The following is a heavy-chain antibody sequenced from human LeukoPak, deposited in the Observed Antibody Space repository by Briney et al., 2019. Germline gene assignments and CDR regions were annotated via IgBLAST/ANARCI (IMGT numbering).Heavy chain of an antibody. Sequence: GGSLRLSCAASGFTFSSYGMHWVRQAPGKGLEWVAFIRYDGSNKYYADSVKGRFTISRDNSKNTLYLQMNSLRAEDTAVYYCAKDLRIAGYCSSTSCYGVFGAFDIWGQGTMVTVSS. V-gene: IGHV3-30*02. CDR3: AKDLRIAGYCSSTSCYGVFGAFDI. D-gene: IGHD2-2*01. J-gene: IGHJ3*02. CDR2: IRYDGSNK. CDR1: GFTFSSYG.